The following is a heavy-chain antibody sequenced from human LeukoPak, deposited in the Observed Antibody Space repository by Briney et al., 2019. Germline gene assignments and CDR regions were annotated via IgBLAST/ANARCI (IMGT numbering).Heavy chain of an antibody. CDR1: SGSISSGGYS. V-gene: IGHV4-30-4*07. D-gene: IGHD5-12*01. Sequence: SETLSLTCAVSSGSISSGGYSWSWIRQPPGKGLEWIGYIYYSGSTYYNPSLISRVTVSIDTSKNQLSLKLNSVTAADTAVYYCASYDWSYGASYWGQGTLVTVSS. CDR2: IYYSGST. CDR3: ASYDWSYGASY. J-gene: IGHJ4*02.